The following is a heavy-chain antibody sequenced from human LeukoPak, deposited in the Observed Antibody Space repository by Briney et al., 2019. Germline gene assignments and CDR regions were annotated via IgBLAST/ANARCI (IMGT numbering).Heavy chain of an antibody. Sequence: ASVKVSCKASGGTFSSYAISWVRQAPGQGLEWMGGIIPIFGTANYAQKFQGRVTITTDESTSTAYMELSSLRSEDTAVYYCASKTSYYDFWSGYHAFDIWGQGTLATVSS. J-gene: IGHJ4*02. CDR3: ASKTSYYDFWSGYHAFDI. CDR2: IIPIFGTA. V-gene: IGHV1-69*05. D-gene: IGHD3-3*01. CDR1: GGTFSSYA.